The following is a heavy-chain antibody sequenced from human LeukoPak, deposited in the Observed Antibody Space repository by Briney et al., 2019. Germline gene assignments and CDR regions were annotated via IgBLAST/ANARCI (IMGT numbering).Heavy chain of an antibody. Sequence: SETLSLSCAASGVTFSSAWWSWVRQPPGKGLEWIGYIYYSGSTNYSPSLKSRVTISVDTSKNQLSLKLSSVTAADTAVYYCASRPLTMGKRWFDPWGQGTLVTVSS. CDR3: ASRPLTMGKRWFDP. CDR1: GVTFSSAW. V-gene: IGHV4-59*01. D-gene: IGHD3-10*01. CDR2: IYYSGST. J-gene: IGHJ5*02.